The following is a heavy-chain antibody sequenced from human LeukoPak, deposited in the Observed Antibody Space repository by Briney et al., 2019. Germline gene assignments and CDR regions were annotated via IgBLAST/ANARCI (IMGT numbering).Heavy chain of an antibody. D-gene: IGHD6-13*01. CDR1: GGSISSGSYY. J-gene: IGHJ3*02. V-gene: IGHV4-61*02. CDR2: IYTSGST. Sequence: TSETLSLTCTVSGGSISSGSYYWSWIRQPAGKGLEWIGRIYTSGSTNYNPSLKSRVTISVDTSKNQFSLKLSSVTAADTAVYYCARDSPGIAAPPDDAFDIWGQGTMVTVSS. CDR3: ARDSPGIAAPPDDAFDI.